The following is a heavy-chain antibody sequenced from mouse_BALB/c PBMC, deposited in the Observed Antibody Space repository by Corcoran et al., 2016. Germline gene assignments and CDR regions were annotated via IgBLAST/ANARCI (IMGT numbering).Heavy chain of an antibody. V-gene: IGHV1-26*01. CDR2: INPYNGAT. CDR1: GYSFTGYY. CDR3: ARGITTAFAY. J-gene: IGHJ3*01. Sequence: EVQLQQSGPELVKPGASVKISCKASGYSFTGYYMHWVKQSHVKSLEWIGRINPYNGATSYNQNFKDKASLTVDKSSSTAYMELHSLTSEDSAVYYWARGITTAFAYWGQGTLVTVSA. D-gene: IGHD1-2*01.